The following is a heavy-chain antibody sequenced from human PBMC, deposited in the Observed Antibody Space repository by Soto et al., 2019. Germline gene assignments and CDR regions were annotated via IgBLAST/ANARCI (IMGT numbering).Heavy chain of an antibody. CDR1: GGTFSSYA. CDR3: ARGNSESSGYSIEYFPN. CDR2: IIPIFGTA. V-gene: IGHV1-69*13. J-gene: IGHJ1*01. D-gene: IGHD3-22*01. Sequence: EASVKVSCKASGGTFSSYAISWVRQAPGQGLEWMGGIIPIFGTANYAQKFQGRVTITANDSTSTAYMDLSSLRSEDTAVYCCARGNSESSGYSIEYFPNWCQRTLVAVS.